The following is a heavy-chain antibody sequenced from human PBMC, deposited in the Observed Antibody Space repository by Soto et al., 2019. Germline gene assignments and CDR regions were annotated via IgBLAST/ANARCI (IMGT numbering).Heavy chain of an antibody. CDR2: IKQDGSEK. V-gene: IGHV3-7*05. Sequence: GGSLRLSCAASGFTFSSYWMSWVRQAPGKGLEWVANIKQDGSEKYYVDSVKGRFTISRYNAKNSLYLQMNSLRAEDTAVYYCARDPQKVYCYYYGMDVWGQGTTVTVSS. J-gene: IGHJ6*02. CDR1: GFTFSSYW. CDR3: ARDPQKVYCYYYGMDV.